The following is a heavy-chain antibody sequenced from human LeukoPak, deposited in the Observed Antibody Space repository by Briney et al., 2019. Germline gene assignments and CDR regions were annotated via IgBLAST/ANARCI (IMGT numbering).Heavy chain of an antibody. J-gene: IGHJ6*02. CDR1: GGSISSSSYY. CDR3: ARDIPYCYGMDV. D-gene: IGHD2-21*01. Sequence: SETLSLTCTVSGGSISSSSYYWGWIRQPPGKGLEWIGNIYYSGSTYYNPSLKSRVTISVDTSKNQFSLKLSSVTAADTAVYYCARDIPYCYGMDVWGQGTTVTVSS. CDR2: IYYSGST. V-gene: IGHV4-39*07.